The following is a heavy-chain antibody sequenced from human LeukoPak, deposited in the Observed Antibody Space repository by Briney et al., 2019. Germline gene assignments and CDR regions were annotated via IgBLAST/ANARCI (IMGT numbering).Heavy chain of an antibody. CDR1: GLTFSSYA. CDR2: ISGSGGST. CDR3: AKEEQWELQGMDV. D-gene: IGHD1-26*01. J-gene: IGHJ6*02. V-gene: IGHV3-23*01. Sequence: GGSLRLSCEAPGLTFSSYAMSWVRKAPGKGLEGVSAISGSGGSTYYADSVKGRFTTSRDNSKNTLYLQMNSLRAEDTAVYYCAKEEQWELQGMDVWGQGTTVTVSS.